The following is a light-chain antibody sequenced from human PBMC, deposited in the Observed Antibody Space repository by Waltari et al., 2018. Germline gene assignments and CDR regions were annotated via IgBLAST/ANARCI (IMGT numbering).Light chain of an antibody. CDR3: CSYAGSRGVV. V-gene: IGLV2-23*01. J-gene: IGLJ2*01. CDR2: EGS. CDR1: SSDVGSYNL. Sequence: QSALTQPASVSGSPGQSITISCTGTSSDVGSYNLVSWYQQHPGKAPKRMIYEGSKRPSGVSNRFSGSKSGNTASLTISGLQAEDEADYYCCSYAGSRGVVFGGGTKLTVI.